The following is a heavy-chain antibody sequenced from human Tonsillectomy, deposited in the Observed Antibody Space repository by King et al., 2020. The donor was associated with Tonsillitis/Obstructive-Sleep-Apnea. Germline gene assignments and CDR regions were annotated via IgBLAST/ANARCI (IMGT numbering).Heavy chain of an antibody. V-gene: IGHV4-59*02. CDR3: ARMARAAFEI. CDR2: IYNSGST. CDR1: GGSVSNSY. D-gene: IGHD5-24*01. J-gene: IGHJ3*02. Sequence: QLQESGPGLVKPSETLSLTCTVSGGSVSNSYWTWIRQPPGKGLEWIGYIYNSGSTNYDPSLRSRLTISLDTSKNQFSLNLTSVTAADSAVYFCARMARAAFEIWGQGTMVTVSS.